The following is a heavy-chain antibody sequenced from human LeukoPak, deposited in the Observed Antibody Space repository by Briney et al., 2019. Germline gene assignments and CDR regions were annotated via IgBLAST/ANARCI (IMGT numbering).Heavy chain of an antibody. CDR3: ARDRSVGVLPAPPFDF. V-gene: IGHV4-39*07. D-gene: IGHD6-6*01. Sequence: PSETLSLTCTVSGGSLSSSSTSYWGWIRQPPGKGLEWVGSVFHSGNTYYNPSLKSRLTISADTSKNQFSLTLTSVTAADTAVYYCARDRSVGVLPAPPFDFWGQGTLVTVSS. J-gene: IGHJ4*02. CDR2: VFHSGNT. CDR1: GGSLSSSSTSY.